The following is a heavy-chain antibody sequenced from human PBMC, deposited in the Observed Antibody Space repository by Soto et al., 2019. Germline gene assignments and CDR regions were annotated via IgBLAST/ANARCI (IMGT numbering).Heavy chain of an antibody. CDR2: ISAYNGNT. CDR3: ARGGTLDFWSGPIHYYGMDV. V-gene: IGHV1-18*01. D-gene: IGHD3-3*01. J-gene: IGHJ6*02. Sequence: ASVKVSCKASGYTFTSYCISWVRQAPGQGLEWMGWISAYNGNTNYAQKLQGRVTMTTDTSTSTAYMELRSLRSDDTAVYYCARGGTLDFWSGPIHYYGMDVWGQGTTVTVSS. CDR1: GYTFTSYC.